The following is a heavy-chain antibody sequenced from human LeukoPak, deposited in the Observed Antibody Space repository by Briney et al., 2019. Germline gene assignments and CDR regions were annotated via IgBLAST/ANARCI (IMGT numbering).Heavy chain of an antibody. Sequence: GESLKISCKGSGYSFTSYWIGWVRQMPGKGLEWMGIIYPGDSDTRYSPSFQGQVTISADKSISTAYLQWSSLKASDTAMYYCARREGKQNYGGLDDAFDIWGQGTMVTVSS. J-gene: IGHJ3*02. CDR3: ARREGKQNYGGLDDAFDI. CDR2: IYPGDSDT. D-gene: IGHD4-23*01. CDR1: GYSFTSYW. V-gene: IGHV5-51*01.